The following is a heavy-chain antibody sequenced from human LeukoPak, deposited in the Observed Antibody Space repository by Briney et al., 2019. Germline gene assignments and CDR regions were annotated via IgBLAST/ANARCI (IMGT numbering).Heavy chain of an antibody. D-gene: IGHD6-13*01. CDR3: ARASSTNWFDP. V-gene: IGHV4-30-2*01. CDR2: IYHSGST. J-gene: IGHJ5*02. Sequence: SETLSLTCAVSGGSISSGGYSWSWIRQPPGKGLEWIGYIYHSGSTYYNPSLKSRVTISVDRSKNQFSQKLSSVTAADTAVYYCARASSTNWFDPWGQGTLVTVSS. CDR1: GGSISSGGYS.